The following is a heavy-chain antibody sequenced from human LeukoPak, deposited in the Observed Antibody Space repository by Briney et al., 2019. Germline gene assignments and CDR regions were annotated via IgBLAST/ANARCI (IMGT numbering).Heavy chain of an antibody. CDR1: GFTFSSYA. J-gene: IGHJ6*04. CDR3: ARPRSSIYYYYGMDV. CDR2: TSYDGSNK. Sequence: GRSLRLSCAASGFTFSSYAMHWVRQAPGKGLEWVAVTSYDGSNKYCADSVKGRFTISRDNSKNTLYLQMNSLRAEDTAVYYCARPRSSIYYYYGMDVWAKGPRSPSPQ. V-gene: IGHV3-30*04.